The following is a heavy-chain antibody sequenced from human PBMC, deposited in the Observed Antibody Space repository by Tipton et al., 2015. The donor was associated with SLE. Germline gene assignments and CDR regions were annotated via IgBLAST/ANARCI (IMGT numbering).Heavy chain of an antibody. D-gene: IGHD3-9*01. Sequence: TLSLTCIVSGGSISSDYWSWIRQPPGKGLEWIGYIYYSGSTNYNPSLKSRVTILVDTSKNQFSLKLSSVTAADTAVYYCARDPGRLGKAFDFWGQGTMVTVSS. CDR3: ARDPGRLGKAFDF. CDR2: IYYSGST. CDR1: GGSISSDY. J-gene: IGHJ3*01. V-gene: IGHV4-59*01.